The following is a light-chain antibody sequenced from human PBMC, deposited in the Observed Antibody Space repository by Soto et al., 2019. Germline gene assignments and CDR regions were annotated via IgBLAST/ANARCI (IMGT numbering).Light chain of an antibody. V-gene: IGLV2-14*01. J-gene: IGLJ2*01. CDR3: SSYTSSDFVR. CDR1: SSGVGGYNY. CDR2: DVT. Sequence: QSALTQPASVSGSPGQSITISCTGTSSGVGGYNYVSWYQQHPGKAPKLMIYDVTNRPSGVSNRFSGSKSGNTASLTISGLQAEDEPDYYCSSYTSSDFVRFGGGTKLTVL.